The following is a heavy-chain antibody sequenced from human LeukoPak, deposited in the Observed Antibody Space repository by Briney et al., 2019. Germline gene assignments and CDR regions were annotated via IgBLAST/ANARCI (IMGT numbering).Heavy chain of an antibody. CDR3: ARSLRGAYYYYYYMDV. J-gene: IGHJ6*03. Sequence: SETLSLTYTVSGGSISSGSYYWSWSRQPAGKGLVWSGRIYTSGSTNYNPSLKSRVTISVDTSKNQFSLKLSSVTAADTAVYYCARSLRGAYYYYYYMDVWGKGTTVTVSS. CDR1: GGSISSGSYY. V-gene: IGHV4-61*02. CDR2: IYTSGST.